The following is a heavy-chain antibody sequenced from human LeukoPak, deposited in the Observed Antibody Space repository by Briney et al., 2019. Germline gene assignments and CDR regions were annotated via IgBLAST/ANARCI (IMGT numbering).Heavy chain of an antibody. CDR3: AKVWRDDRISGSYRGLDY. CDR2: ISFDGQNK. V-gene: IGHV3-30*18. D-gene: IGHD3-16*02. J-gene: IGHJ4*02. Sequence: PGGSLRLSCTASGFTFSIYAMHWVRQAPGKGLEWVAVISFDGQNKYFGDSVKGRFSISRDNSKNTLYLQMNSMRGEDTAVYFCAKVWRDDRISGSYRGLDYWGQGTAVTVSS. CDR1: GFTFSIYA.